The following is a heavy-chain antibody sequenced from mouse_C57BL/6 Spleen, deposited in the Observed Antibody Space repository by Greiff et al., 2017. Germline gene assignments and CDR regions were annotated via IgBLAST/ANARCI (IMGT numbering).Heavy chain of an antibody. CDR3: ARWGIYYGNYVGYAMDY. CDR1: GYSFTDYN. CDR2: INPNYGTT. Sequence: QLQESGPELVKPGASVKISCKASGYSFTDYNMNWVKQSNGKSLEWIGVINPNYGTTSYNQKFKGKATLTVDQSSSTAYMQLNSLTSEDSAVYYCARWGIYYGNYVGYAMDYWGQGTSVTVSS. D-gene: IGHD2-1*01. V-gene: IGHV1-39*01. J-gene: IGHJ4*01.